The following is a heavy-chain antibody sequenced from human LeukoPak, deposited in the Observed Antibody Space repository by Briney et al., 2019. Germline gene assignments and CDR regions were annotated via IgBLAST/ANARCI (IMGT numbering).Heavy chain of an antibody. D-gene: IGHD3-10*01. CDR3: ARGVYGYGSGSYDY. CDR2: IKQDGSEK. Sequence: GGSLRLSCAASGFTFSSYWMSWVRQAPGKGLDWVANIKQDGSEKYYVDSVKGRFTISRDNAKDSLYLQMNSLRAEDTAVYYCARGVYGYGSGSYDYWGQGTLVTVSS. V-gene: IGHV3-7*04. J-gene: IGHJ4*02. CDR1: GFTFSSYW.